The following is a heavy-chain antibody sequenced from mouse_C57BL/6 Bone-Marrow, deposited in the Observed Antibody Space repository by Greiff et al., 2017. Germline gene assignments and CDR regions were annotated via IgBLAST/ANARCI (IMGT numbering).Heavy chain of an antibody. V-gene: IGHV1-82*01. J-gene: IGHJ4*01. CDR3: GRKGTARATLMDY. D-gene: IGHD3-2*01. CDR1: GYAFSSSW. Sequence: QVLLQQSGPELVKPGASVKISCKASGYAFSSSWMNWVKQRPGKGLEWIGRIYPGDGDTYYTGKFKGQVTLTADKSSSTADKQLSSLASEDSTVYFCGRKGTARATLMDYWGQGTSVTVSS. CDR2: IYPGDGDT.